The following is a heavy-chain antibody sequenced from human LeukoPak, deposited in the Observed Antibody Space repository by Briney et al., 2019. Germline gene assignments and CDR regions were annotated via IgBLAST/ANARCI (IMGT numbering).Heavy chain of an antibody. CDR3: ASGLDLRYFDWSPSGLGY. J-gene: IGHJ4*02. CDR2: ISSSSSYI. V-gene: IGHV3-21*01. Sequence: KSGGSLRLSCAASGLTFSSYSMNWVRQAPGKGLEWVSSISSSSSYIYYADSVKGRFTISRDNAKNSLYLQMNSLRAEDTAVYYCASGLDLRYFDWSPSGLGYWGQGTLVTVSS. D-gene: IGHD3-9*01. CDR1: GLTFSSYS.